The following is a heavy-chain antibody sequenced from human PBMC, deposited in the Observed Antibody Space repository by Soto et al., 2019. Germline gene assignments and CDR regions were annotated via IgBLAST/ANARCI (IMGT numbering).Heavy chain of an antibody. CDR2: LSGSGVGT. V-gene: IGHV3-23*01. CDR1: GFTFSSYA. CDR3: AKRPPGGSSWGDDY. J-gene: IGHJ4*02. Sequence: GGSLRLSCAASGFTFSSYAMTWVRQAPGKGLEWVSTLSGSGVGTCYADSVKGRFTISRDNSKNTLYLQMNSLRAEDTAAYYCAKRPPGGSSWGDDYWGQGTLVTVSS. D-gene: IGHD6-13*01.